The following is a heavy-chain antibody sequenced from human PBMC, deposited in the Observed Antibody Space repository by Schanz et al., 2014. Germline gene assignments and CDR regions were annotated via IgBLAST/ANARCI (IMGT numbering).Heavy chain of an antibody. V-gene: IGHV3-33*01. Sequence: QVQLVESGGGVVQPGRSLRLSCAASGFTFSNHGMHWVRQSPGKGLEWVALIWYDGSNEYYADSVKGRFTISRDNSKNALYLQMVSLRAEDTAVYYCARGIITMVRGGDVGAFDIWGQGTMVTVSS. CDR3: ARGIITMVRGGDVGAFDI. J-gene: IGHJ3*02. D-gene: IGHD3-10*01. CDR1: GFTFSNHG. CDR2: IWYDGSNE.